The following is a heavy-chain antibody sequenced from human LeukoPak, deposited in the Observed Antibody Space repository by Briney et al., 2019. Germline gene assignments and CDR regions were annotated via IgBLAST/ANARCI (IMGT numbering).Heavy chain of an antibody. D-gene: IGHD3-22*01. V-gene: IGHV1-3*01. Sequence: ASVKVSCKASGYTFTCYAMHWVRQAPGQRLEWMGWINAGNGNTKYSQKFQGRVTITRDTSASTAYMELSSLRSEGTAVYYCARSPFTMIVDYWGQGTLITVSS. CDR1: GYTFTCYA. CDR2: INAGNGNT. CDR3: ARSPFTMIVDY. J-gene: IGHJ4*02.